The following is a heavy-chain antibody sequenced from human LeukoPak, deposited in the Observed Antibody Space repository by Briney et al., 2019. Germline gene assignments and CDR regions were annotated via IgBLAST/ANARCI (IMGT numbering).Heavy chain of an antibody. Sequence: GASVKVSCKASGYTFTSYYIHWTRQAPGQGLKWMGIINPSGGSTSYSQKFQGRVTMTTDTSTSTVYMELSSLRSEDTAVYYCARGGYYSFSDYWGQGTLVTVSS. J-gene: IGHJ4*02. CDR1: GYTFTSYY. CDR2: INPSGGST. V-gene: IGHV1-46*01. CDR3: ARGGYYSFSDY. D-gene: IGHD3-22*01.